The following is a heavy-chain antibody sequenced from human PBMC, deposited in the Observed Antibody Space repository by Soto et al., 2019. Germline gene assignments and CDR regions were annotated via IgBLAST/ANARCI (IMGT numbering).Heavy chain of an antibody. CDR1: GFTFTTYW. CDR3: ARVAVTTYYFDY. CDR2: INPDGSRT. Sequence: EVQLVESGGDLVQPGGSLRLSCAASGFTFTTYWMHWVRQSPGKGLVWVSRINPDGSRTSYADSVKGRFTISRDNAKNTLYLKMNSLGAEDTAVYYCARVAVTTYYFDYWGHGTLVTVSS. V-gene: IGHV3-74*01. D-gene: IGHD4-17*01. J-gene: IGHJ4*01.